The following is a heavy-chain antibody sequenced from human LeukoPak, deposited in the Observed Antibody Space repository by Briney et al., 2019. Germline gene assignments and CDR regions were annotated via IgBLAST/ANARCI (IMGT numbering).Heavy chain of an antibody. Sequence: GGSLRLSCAASGFTFSSYSMTWVRQAPGKGQEWVSGISGSGDSTHYADSVKGRFTISRDNSKNSLYLQVNSLRAEDTAVYYCAGGGFGELYWGQGTLVTVSS. CDR3: AGGGFGELY. D-gene: IGHD3-10*01. V-gene: IGHV3-23*01. CDR1: GFTFSSYS. J-gene: IGHJ4*02. CDR2: ISGSGDST.